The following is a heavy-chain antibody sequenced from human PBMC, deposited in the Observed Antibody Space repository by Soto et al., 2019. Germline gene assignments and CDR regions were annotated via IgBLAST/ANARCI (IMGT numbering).Heavy chain of an antibody. CDR1: GFTFDDYT. Sequence: GGSLRLSCAASGFTFDDYTMHWVRQAPGKGLEWVSLISWDGGSTYYADSVKGRFTISRDNSKNSLYLQMNSLRTEDTALYYCAKDTGDCSGGSCYSFDYWGQGTLVTVSS. CDR2: ISWDGGST. CDR3: AKDTGDCSGGSCYSFDY. D-gene: IGHD2-15*01. V-gene: IGHV3-43*01. J-gene: IGHJ4*02.